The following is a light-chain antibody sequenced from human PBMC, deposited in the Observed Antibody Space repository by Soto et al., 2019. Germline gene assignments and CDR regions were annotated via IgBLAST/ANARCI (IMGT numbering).Light chain of an antibody. CDR2: GTS. CDR3: QHYNNLPLT. CDR1: QSVSSD. V-gene: IGKV3-15*01. Sequence: ETVMTQSPGTLSVSPVERATLSCRASQSVSSDLAWYQQKPGQAPRLLIYGTSTRATGIPARFSGSGSGTEFTLTISSLQSEDFAVYYCQHYNNLPLTVSGGTKVDIK. J-gene: IGKJ4*01.